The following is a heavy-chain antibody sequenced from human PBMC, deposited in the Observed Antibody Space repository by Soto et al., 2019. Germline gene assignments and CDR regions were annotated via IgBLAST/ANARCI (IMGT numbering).Heavy chain of an antibody. CDR1: GFTFSSYG. V-gene: IGHV3-33*01. D-gene: IGHD2-21*01. CDR3: ARVPSTPDSPFDD. CDR2: IWYDGSNK. J-gene: IGHJ4*02. Sequence: PGGSLRLSCAASGFTFSSYGMHWVRQAPGKGLEWVAVIWYDGSNKYYADSVKGRFTISRDNSKNTLYLQMNSLRAEDTAVYYCARVPSTPDSPFDDWGQGTLVNVSS.